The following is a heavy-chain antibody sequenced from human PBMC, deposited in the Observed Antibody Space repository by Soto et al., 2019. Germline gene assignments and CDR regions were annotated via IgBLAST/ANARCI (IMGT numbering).Heavy chain of an antibody. CDR1: NYLFGAFG. J-gene: IGHJ3*01. Sequence: QVQLVQSGAEVKNPGASVKVSCQASNYLFGAFGISWVRQAPGQGLEWMGWITPYNGNTHYAEKFQDRVTMTADKTTTTAYMEARRLTSDDTPVYFCARISARRNDFDVWGQGTVVTVSS. V-gene: IGHV1-18*01. CDR2: ITPYNGNT. CDR3: ARISARRNDFDV.